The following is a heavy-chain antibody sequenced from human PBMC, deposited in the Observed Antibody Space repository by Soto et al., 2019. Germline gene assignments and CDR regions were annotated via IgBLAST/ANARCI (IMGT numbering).Heavy chain of an antibody. CDR2: IYYSGST. D-gene: IGHD4-17*01. CDR3: ARQKVSRSYGEVDFFDY. J-gene: IGHJ4*02. CDR1: NDSISTYY. Sequence: SETLSLTCTVSNDSISTYYWTWIRQPPGKGLEWIGFIYYSGSTNYNPSLQSRVTISVDTSKNQFSLKMNSVTAADTAVYYCARQKVSRSYGEVDFFDYWGLGTLVTVSS. V-gene: IGHV4-59*08.